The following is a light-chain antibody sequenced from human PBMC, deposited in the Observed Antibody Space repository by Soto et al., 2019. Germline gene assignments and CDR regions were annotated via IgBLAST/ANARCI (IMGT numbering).Light chain of an antibody. J-gene: IGKJ1*01. Sequence: EIVLTQSPGTLSLSPGERVTLSCRASQSVTSSYLAWYQQKPGQAPRLLIYDASSRATGIPDRFSGSGSGTDFTLTISRLEPKDFAVYYCQQYGSSPPWTFGQGTKVDIK. CDR1: QSVTSSY. CDR3: QQYGSSPPWT. V-gene: IGKV3-20*01. CDR2: DAS.